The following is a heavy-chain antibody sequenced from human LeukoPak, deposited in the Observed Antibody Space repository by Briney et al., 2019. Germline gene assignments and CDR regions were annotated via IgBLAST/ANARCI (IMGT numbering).Heavy chain of an antibody. J-gene: IGHJ4*02. D-gene: IGHD1-26*01. CDR2: ISTYNGDT. V-gene: IGHV1-18*01. Sequence: ASVKVSCKASGYTFTNYGISWVRQAPGQGLEWMGWISTYNGDTNYPQKLQGRVTMTTDPSTSTAYMELRSLRSDDTAVYYCARGWEYDYWGQRTLVTVSS. CDR3: ARGWEYDY. CDR1: GYTFTNYG.